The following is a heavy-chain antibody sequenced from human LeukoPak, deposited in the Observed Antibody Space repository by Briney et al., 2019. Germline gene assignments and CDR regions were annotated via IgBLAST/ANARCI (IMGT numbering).Heavy chain of an antibody. Sequence: SETLSLTCTVSGGSISSYYWSWIRQPPGKGLEWIGYIYTSGSTNYNPSLKSRVTISVDTSKNQFSLRLSSVTAADTAVYYCARREWGRYYFDYWGQGTLVTVSS. J-gene: IGHJ4*02. CDR3: ARREWGRYYFDY. V-gene: IGHV4-4*09. CDR1: GGSISSYY. D-gene: IGHD1-26*01. CDR2: IYTSGST.